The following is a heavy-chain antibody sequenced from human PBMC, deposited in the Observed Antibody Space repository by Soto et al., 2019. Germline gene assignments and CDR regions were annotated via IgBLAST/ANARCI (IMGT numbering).Heavy chain of an antibody. CDR2: ISPYSGKT. D-gene: IGHD3-9*01. Sequence: QVQLVQSGAEVKKPGASVKVSCKASGYTFTNYGIAWVRQAPGQGLEWMGWISPYSGKTDYRQNLQARVTMTADTSTTTAYMELRSLRSDDTAVYYCTRDRLTLTTSLIFDFWGQGTLVTVSS. CDR3: TRDRLTLTTSLIFDF. J-gene: IGHJ4*02. V-gene: IGHV1-18*01. CDR1: GYTFTNYG.